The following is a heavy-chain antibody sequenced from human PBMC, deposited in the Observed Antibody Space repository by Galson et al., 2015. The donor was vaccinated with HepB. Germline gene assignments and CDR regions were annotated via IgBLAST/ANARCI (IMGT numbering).Heavy chain of an antibody. V-gene: IGHV1-18*01. D-gene: IGHD6-6*01. CDR2: ISVNDGDT. CDR3: ARARYSSSPPDY. Sequence: SVKVSCKASGYSFTNYGISWVRQAPRQGLEWMGWISVNDGDTDYAQNLQGRLTMTTDTSTSTAFLELRSLRSDDTAVYYCARARYSSSPPDYWGQGTLVTVSS. CDR1: GYSFTNYG. J-gene: IGHJ4*02.